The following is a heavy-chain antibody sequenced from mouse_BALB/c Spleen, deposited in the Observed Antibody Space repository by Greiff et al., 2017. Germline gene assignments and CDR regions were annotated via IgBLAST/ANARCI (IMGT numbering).Heavy chain of an antibody. V-gene: IGHV5-12-2*01. J-gene: IGHJ2*01. CDR3: ARRATVPYFDY. Sequence: EVMLVESGGGLVQPGGSLKLSCAASGFTFSSYTMSWVRQTPEKRLEWVAYISNGGGSTYYPDTVKGRFTISRDNAKNTLYLQMSSLKSEDTAMYYCARRATVPYFDYWGQGTTLTVSS. CDR1: GFTFSSYT. D-gene: IGHD1-1*01. CDR2: ISNGGGST.